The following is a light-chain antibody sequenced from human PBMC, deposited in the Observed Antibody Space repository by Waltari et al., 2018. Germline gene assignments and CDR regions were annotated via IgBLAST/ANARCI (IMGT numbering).Light chain of an antibody. J-gene: IGKJ4*01. CDR3: QQSYSTPLT. Sequence: DIQMTQSPSSLSASVGDRVTITCRASQSISSYLNWYQQKPGKAPKPRIYAASSLPSGVPSRFSGSGSGTDFTLTISSLQPEDFATYYCQQSYSTPLTFGGGTKVEIK. CDR2: AAS. V-gene: IGKV1-39*01. CDR1: QSISSY.